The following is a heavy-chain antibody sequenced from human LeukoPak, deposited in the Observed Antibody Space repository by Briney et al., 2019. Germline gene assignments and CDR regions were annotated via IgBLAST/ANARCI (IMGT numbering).Heavy chain of an antibody. D-gene: IGHD4-11*01. CDR2: VSGSGEST. CDR1: GFSFSSYA. CDR3: AKNRGNYYYFDY. V-gene: IGHV3-23*01. J-gene: IGHJ4*02. Sequence: GGSLRLSCAASGFSFSSYAVSWVRQAPGKGLEWVSAVSGSGESTYYADSVKDRFTISRDNSKNTLYLQMNSLGAEDTAVYYCAKNRGNYYYFDYWGQGTLVTVSS.